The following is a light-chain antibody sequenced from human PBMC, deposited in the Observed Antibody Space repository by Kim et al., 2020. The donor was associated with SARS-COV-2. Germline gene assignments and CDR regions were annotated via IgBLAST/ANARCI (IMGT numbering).Light chain of an antibody. J-gene: IGKJ1*01. CDR2: ATS. V-gene: IGKV1-17*01. CDR1: QDITND. Sequence: DIRMTQSPSSLSASVGDRVTITCRASQDITNDLGWYQQKPGESPKRLIYATSNLQSGVPSRFSGSGSGTEFTLTISSLQPEDFATYSCLQYTDFPWTFGQGTKVDIK. CDR3: LQYTDFPWT.